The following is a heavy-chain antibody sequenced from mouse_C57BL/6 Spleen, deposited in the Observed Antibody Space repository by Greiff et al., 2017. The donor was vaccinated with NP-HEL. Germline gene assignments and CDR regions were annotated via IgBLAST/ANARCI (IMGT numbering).Heavy chain of an antibody. V-gene: IGHV5-6*01. CDR3: APYYFDY. CDR2: ISSGGSYT. Sequence: EVQGVESGGDLVKPGGSLKLSCAASGFTFSSYGMSWVRQTPDKRLEWVATISSGGSYTYYPDSVKGRFTISRDNAKNTLYLQMSSLKSEDTAMYYCAPYYFDYWGQGTTLTVSS. J-gene: IGHJ2*01. CDR1: GFTFSSYG.